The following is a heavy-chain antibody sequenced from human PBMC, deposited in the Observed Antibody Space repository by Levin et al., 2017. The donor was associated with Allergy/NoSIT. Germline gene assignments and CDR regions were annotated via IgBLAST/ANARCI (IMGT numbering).Heavy chain of an antibody. D-gene: IGHD6-19*01. J-gene: IGHJ4*02. CDR1: GFTFANHA. Sequence: GGSLRLSCAAPGFTFANHAMTWVRHAPGKGLEWVSTIRPSSERTYFADSVKGRFTVSRDDSMNMMYLQMNSLRADDAAVYYCAREQGARGWYTVDFWGQGALVTVSS. V-gene: IGHV3-23*01. CDR2: IRPSSERT. CDR3: AREQGARGWYTVDF.